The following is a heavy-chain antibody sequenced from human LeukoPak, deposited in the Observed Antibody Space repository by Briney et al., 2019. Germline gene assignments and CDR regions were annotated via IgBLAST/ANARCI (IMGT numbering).Heavy chain of an antibody. D-gene: IGHD6-19*01. CDR1: GFTFSSYW. J-gene: IGHJ4*02. CDR3: ARAAYSSGWYNYFDD. Sequence: GGSLRLSCAASGFTFSSYWMHWVRQGPGKGLVWVSRINSDGSSTRYADSVKGRFTISRDNAKNTLYLQMNSLRAEDTAVYYCARAAYSSGWYNYFDDWGQGTLVTVSS. V-gene: IGHV3-74*01. CDR2: INSDGSST.